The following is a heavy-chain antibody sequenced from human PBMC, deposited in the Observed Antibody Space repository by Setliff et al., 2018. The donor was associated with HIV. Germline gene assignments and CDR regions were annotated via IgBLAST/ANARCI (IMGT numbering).Heavy chain of an antibody. J-gene: IGHJ3*01. Sequence: ASVKVSCKALGFLVTGYNVHWVRQAPGHGPEWLGRINPNNGGTNYAQKFQGRVTISLDTSTSTVYLELKALTSDDTAVYYCVRPRVFDSFDVWGPGTMVTVS. CDR2: INPNNGGT. CDR3: VRPRVFDSFDV. CDR1: GFLVTGYN. V-gene: IGHV1-2*06.